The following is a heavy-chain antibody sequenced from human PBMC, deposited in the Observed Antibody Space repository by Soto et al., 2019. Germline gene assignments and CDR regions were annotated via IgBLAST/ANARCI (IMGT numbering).Heavy chain of an antibody. D-gene: IGHD2-2*01. V-gene: IGHV4-39*01. CDR1: GGSISSSSYY. J-gene: IGHJ6*02. Sequence: KTSETLSLTCTVSGGSISSSSYYWGWIRQPPGKGLEWIGSIYYSGSTYYNPSLKSRVTISVDTSKNQFSLKLSSVTAADTAVYYRARAWEVSSTYGMDVWGQGTTVTVSS. CDR2: IYYSGST. CDR3: ARAWEVSSTYGMDV.